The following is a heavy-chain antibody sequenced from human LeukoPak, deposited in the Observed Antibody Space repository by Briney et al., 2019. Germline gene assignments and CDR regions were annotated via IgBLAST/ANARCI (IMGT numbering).Heavy chain of an antibody. CDR2: ISGSGGST. V-gene: IGHV3-23*01. Sequence: GGSLRLSCAASGFTFSSYAMSWVRQAPGKGLEWVSAISGSGGSTCYADSVKGRFTISRDNSKNTLYLQMNSLRAEDTAVYYCARDFYSSSWDYFDYWGQGTLVTVSS. CDR1: GFTFSSYA. D-gene: IGHD6-13*01. J-gene: IGHJ4*02. CDR3: ARDFYSSSWDYFDY.